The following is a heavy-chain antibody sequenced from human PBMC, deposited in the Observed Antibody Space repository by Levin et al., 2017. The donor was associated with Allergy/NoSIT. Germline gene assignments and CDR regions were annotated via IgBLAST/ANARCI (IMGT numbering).Heavy chain of an antibody. CDR3: AKVLPSDYGDSFDY. J-gene: IGHJ4*01. CDR1: GFTFSNYA. CDR2: ISSRDDST. Sequence: LSLTCAASGFTFSNYAMSWVRQAPGKGLEWVSAISSRDDSTYYAGSVKGRFTVSRDNSKNTLYLQMNSLRAEDTAVYYCAKVLPSDYGDSFDYWGHGTLVTVSS. V-gene: IGHV3-23*01. D-gene: IGHD4-17*01.